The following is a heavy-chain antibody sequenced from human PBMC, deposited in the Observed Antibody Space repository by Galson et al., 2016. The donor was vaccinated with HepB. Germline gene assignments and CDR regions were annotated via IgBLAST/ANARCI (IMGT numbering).Heavy chain of an antibody. CDR2: IYYSGCT. D-gene: IGHD3-10*01. J-gene: IGHJ4*02. CDR1: GDSISRLY. CDR3: ARLHSSGSGTYFNFFDY. V-gene: IGHV4-59*11. Sequence: LSLTCTVSGDSISRLYWSWIRQPPGKGLELIGYIYYSGCTNYNPSLKSRVTISVDTSKHQFSLMLTSVTAADPAVYFCARLHSSGSGTYFNFFDYWGQGTLVTVSS.